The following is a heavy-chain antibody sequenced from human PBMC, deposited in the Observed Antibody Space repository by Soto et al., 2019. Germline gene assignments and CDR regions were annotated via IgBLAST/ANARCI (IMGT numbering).Heavy chain of an antibody. CDR2: ISYDGSNK. CDR1: GFTFSSYG. Sequence: GGSLRLSCAASGFTFSSYGMHWVRQAPGKGLEWVAVISYDGSNKYYADSVKGRFTISRDNSNNTLYLQMNSLRAEDTAVYYCAKDEGYSSGWYGGLDYWGQGTLVTVSS. J-gene: IGHJ4*02. D-gene: IGHD6-19*01. V-gene: IGHV3-30*18. CDR3: AKDEGYSSGWYGGLDY.